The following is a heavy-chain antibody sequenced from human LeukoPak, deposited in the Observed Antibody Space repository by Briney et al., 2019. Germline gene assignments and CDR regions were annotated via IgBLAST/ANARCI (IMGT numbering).Heavy chain of an antibody. Sequence: PGGSLRLSCAASGFTFSSYSMNRIRQAPGKGLEWVSSISSSTSYINYADSVKGRFTISKDNAKNSLYLQMNSLRAEDTAVYYCARAGGSTVSHSDYWGQGTLVTVSS. D-gene: IGHD4-17*01. CDR3: ARAGGSTVSHSDY. CDR1: GFTFSSYS. CDR2: ISSSTSYI. J-gene: IGHJ4*02. V-gene: IGHV3-21*01.